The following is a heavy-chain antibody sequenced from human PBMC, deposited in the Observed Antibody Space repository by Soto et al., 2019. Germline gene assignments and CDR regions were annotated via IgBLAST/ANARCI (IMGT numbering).Heavy chain of an antibody. CDR2: ISGSGGST. V-gene: IGHV3-23*01. Sequence: GSLRRSCAASGFTFSSYAMSWVRQAPGKGLEWVSAISGSGGSTYYADSVKGRFTISRDNSKNTLYLQMNSLRAEDTAVYYCAKGTGYSSGWYYSDYYGMDVWGQGTTVTVSS. CDR1: GFTFSSYA. CDR3: AKGTGYSSGWYYSDYYGMDV. J-gene: IGHJ6*02. D-gene: IGHD6-19*01.